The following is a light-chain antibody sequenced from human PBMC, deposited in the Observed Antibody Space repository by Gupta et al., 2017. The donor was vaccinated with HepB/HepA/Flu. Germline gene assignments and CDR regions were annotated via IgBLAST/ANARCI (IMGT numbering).Light chain of an antibody. V-gene: IGLV3-19*01. Sequence: SSELTQDPAVSVALGQTVRITCQGDSLRSYYASWYQQKPGQAPVLVIYGKNNRPSGIPDRFSGSSSGNTASLTITGAQAEDEGDYYCNSRDSSGNLVFGGGTKLTVL. J-gene: IGLJ2*01. CDR3: NSRDSSGNLV. CDR1: SLRSYY. CDR2: GKN.